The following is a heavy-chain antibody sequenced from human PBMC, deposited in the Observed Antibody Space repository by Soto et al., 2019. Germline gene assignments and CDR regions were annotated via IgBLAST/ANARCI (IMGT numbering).Heavy chain of an antibody. CDR3: ARRPYYYDSSGFEFGAFHI. J-gene: IGHJ3*02. D-gene: IGHD3-22*01. Sequence: GESLKISCKGSGYSFTSYWIGWVRQMPGKGLGWMGIICPGDSDTRYSPSFQGQVTISADKSISTAYLQWSSLKASDTAMYYCARRPYYYDSSGFEFGAFHIWGQGTMVTVSS. V-gene: IGHV5-51*01. CDR2: ICPGDSDT. CDR1: GYSFTSYW.